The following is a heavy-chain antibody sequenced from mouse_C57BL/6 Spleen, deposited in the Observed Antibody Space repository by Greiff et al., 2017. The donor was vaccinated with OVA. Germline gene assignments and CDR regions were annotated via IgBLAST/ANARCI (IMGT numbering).Heavy chain of an antibody. CDR1: GFSLTSYG. V-gene: IGHV2-4*01. Sequence: VKLKESGPGLVQPSQSLSITCTVSGFSLTSYGVHWVRQPPGKGLEWLGVIWSGGSTDYNAAFISRLSISKDNSKSQVFFKMNSLQADDTAIYYCAKNYYDYDGVMDYWGQGTSVTVSS. J-gene: IGHJ4*01. D-gene: IGHD2-4*01. CDR3: AKNYYDYDGVMDY. CDR2: IWSGGST.